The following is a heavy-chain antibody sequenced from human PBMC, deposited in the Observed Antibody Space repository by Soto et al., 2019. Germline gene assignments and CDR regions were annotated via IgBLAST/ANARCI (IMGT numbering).Heavy chain of an antibody. Sequence: QLQLQESGSGLVKPSQTLSLTCAVSGGSISSGGYSWSWIRQPPGKGLEWIGYIYHSGSTYYNPSLKSRVTISVDRSKNQFSLKLSSVTAADTAVYYCASSMITFGGPLGYWGKGNLVTVSS. CDR1: GGSISSGGYS. CDR2: IYHSGST. J-gene: IGHJ1*01. V-gene: IGHV4-30-2*01. D-gene: IGHD3-16*01. CDR3: ASSMITFGGPLGY.